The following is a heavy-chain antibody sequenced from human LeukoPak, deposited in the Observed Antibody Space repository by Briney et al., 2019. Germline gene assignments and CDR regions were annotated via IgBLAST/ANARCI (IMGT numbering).Heavy chain of an antibody. Sequence: PGGSLRLSCAASGFTFSSYSMNWDRQAPGRGLEWVSSISSSSSYIYYADSVKGRFTISRDNAKNSLYLQMNSLRAEDTAVYYCARDRIAVAGTPLYWGQGTLVTVSS. V-gene: IGHV3-21*01. CDR3: ARDRIAVAGTPLY. CDR1: GFTFSSYS. J-gene: IGHJ4*02. CDR2: ISSSSSYI. D-gene: IGHD6-19*01.